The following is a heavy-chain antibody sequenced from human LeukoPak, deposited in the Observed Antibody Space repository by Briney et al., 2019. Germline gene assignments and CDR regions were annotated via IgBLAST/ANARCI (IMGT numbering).Heavy chain of an antibody. J-gene: IGHJ3*02. CDR1: GFTFSSYA. D-gene: IGHD3-10*01. CDR2: IATDGSMP. V-gene: IGHV3-74*01. Sequence: GGSLRLSCAASGFTFSSYAMSWVRQVPGKGLVWVSRIATDGSMPSYADSVKGRFTISRDNAKNTVYLQMNSLRAEDTAVYYCARDPHGSGSIHDAFDIWGQGTMVTVSS. CDR3: ARDPHGSGSIHDAFDI.